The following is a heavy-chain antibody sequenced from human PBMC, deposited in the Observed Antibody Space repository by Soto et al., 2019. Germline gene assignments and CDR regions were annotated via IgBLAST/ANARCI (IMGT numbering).Heavy chain of an antibody. CDR1: GGSISSSSYY. V-gene: IGHV4-39*01. CDR3: AGRITIFGVVIQNFDY. D-gene: IGHD3-3*01. Sequence: SETLSLTCTVSGGSISSSSYYWGWIRQPPGKGLEWIGSIYYSGSTYYNPSLKSRVTISVDTSKNQFSLKLSSVTAADTAVYYCAGRITIFGVVIQNFDYWGQGTLVTVSS. CDR2: IYYSGST. J-gene: IGHJ4*02.